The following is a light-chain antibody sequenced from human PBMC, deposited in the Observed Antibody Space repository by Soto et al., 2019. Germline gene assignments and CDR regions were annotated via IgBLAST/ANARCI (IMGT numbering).Light chain of an antibody. CDR3: QSYDSSLSGSV. Sequence: QSVLTQPPSVSGAPGQRVTISCTGSSSNIGAGCDVHWYQQLPGTAPKLLIYGNSNRPSGVPDRFSGSKSGTSASLAITGLQAEDEADYYCQSYDSSLSGSVFGGGTKLTV. J-gene: IGLJ3*02. V-gene: IGLV1-40*01. CDR1: SSNIGAGCD. CDR2: GNS.